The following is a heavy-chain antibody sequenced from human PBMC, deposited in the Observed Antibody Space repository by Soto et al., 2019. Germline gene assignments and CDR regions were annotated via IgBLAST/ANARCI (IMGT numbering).Heavy chain of an antibody. CDR2: ITPIYPTT. Sequence: SVKVSCKASGGTFYTYTFSWVRQAPGQGLEWMGSITPIYPTTNYAEKFQGRLTVTADGSTNTAYMELNSLTSEDTAVYYCARIPRYSFPTSDDLDSWGQGTLVTAPQ. CDR3: ARIPRYSFPTSDDLDS. D-gene: IGHD5-18*01. V-gene: IGHV1-69*13. J-gene: IGHJ4*02. CDR1: GGTFYTYT.